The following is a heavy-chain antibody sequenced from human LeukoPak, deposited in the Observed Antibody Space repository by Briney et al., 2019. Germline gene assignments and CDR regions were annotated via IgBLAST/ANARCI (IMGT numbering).Heavy chain of an antibody. V-gene: IGHV3-30-3*01. D-gene: IGHD4-17*01. CDR1: GFTFSSYA. Sequence: PGGSLRLSCAASGFTFSSYAMHWVRQAPGKGLEWVAVISYDGSNKCYADSVKGRFTISRDNSKNTLYLQMNSLRAEDTAVYYCARDRSTVTTNNPYYFDYWGQGTLVTVSS. CDR2: ISYDGSNK. CDR3: ARDRSTVTTNNPYYFDY. J-gene: IGHJ4*02.